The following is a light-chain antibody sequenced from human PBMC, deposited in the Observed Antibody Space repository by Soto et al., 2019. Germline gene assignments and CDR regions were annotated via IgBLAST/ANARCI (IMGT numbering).Light chain of an antibody. Sequence: DIQMTQSPSAMSASVGDSITITCRASQGINNHLVWFQQKPGKVPQRLIYAASRLQSGVPSTFSGSGSGTEFTLTISNLQPEDSATYYCLLHNSYPRTFGGGTKVEI. J-gene: IGKJ4*01. CDR3: LLHNSYPRT. V-gene: IGKV1-17*03. CDR1: QGINNH. CDR2: AAS.